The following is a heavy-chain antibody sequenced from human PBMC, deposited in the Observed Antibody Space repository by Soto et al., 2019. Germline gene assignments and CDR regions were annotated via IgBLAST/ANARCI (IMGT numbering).Heavy chain of an antibody. Sequence: QVQLQESGPGLMKPSQTLSLTCTVSGGSISSGDYYWSWIRQPPGKGLEWIGYIYYSGNTYYNPSLKSRVTISLHTAKTQFSLKLSSVTAADPAVYYCATPTVTTGTGDYWGQGNLVTVSS. J-gene: IGHJ4*02. V-gene: IGHV4-30-4*01. D-gene: IGHD4-17*01. CDR1: GGSISSGDYY. CDR2: IYYSGNT. CDR3: ATPTVTTGTGDY.